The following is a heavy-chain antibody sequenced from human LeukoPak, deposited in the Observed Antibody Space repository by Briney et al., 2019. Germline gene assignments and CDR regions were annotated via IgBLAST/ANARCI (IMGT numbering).Heavy chain of an antibody. CDR3: ASGLIYGDYVY. CDR1: GGSISSYY. V-gene: IGHV4-59*01. Sequence: SETLPLTCTVSGGSISSYYWSWIRQPPGKGLEWIGYIYYSGSTNYNPSLKSRVTISVDTSKNQFSLKLSSVTAADTAVYYCASGLIYGDYVYWGQGTLVTVSS. CDR2: IYYSGST. J-gene: IGHJ4*02. D-gene: IGHD4-17*01.